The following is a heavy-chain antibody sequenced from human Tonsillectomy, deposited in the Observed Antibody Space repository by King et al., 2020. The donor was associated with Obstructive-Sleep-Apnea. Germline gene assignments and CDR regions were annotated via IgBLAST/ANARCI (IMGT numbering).Heavy chain of an antibody. J-gene: IGHJ4*02. V-gene: IGHV2-26*01. D-gene: IGHD4-17*01. CDR1: GFSLSNARMG. CDR2: IFSNDQK. Sequence: VTLKESGLVLVKPTETLTLTCTVSGFSLSNARMGVSWIRQPPGKALDWLAHIFSNDQKSYSTSLKSRLTISKDTSRTQVVLTMTNMDPVDTATYYCARIVSGDYGGYFDEWGQGTLVTVSS. CDR3: ARIVSGDYGGYFDE.